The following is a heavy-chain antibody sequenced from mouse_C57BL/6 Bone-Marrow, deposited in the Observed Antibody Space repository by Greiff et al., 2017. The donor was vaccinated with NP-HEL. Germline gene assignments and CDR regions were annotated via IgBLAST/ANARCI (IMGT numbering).Heavy chain of an antibody. CDR1: GYTFTSYW. CDR3: ARVNYYGSLYFDY. Sequence: QVQLQQPGAELVRPGSSVKLSCKASGYTFTSYWMDWVKQRPGQGLEWIGNIYPSDSETHYNQKFKDKATLTVDKSSSTAYMQLSSLTSEDSAVYYCARVNYYGSLYFDYWGQGTTLTVSS. D-gene: IGHD1-1*01. CDR2: IYPSDSET. V-gene: IGHV1-61*01. J-gene: IGHJ2*01.